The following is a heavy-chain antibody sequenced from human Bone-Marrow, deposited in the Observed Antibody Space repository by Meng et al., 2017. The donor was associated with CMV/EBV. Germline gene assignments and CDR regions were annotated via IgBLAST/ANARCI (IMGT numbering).Heavy chain of an antibody. CDR1: GGTFSNNA. V-gene: IGHV1-69*10. CDR2: IIPILRIA. J-gene: IGHJ6*02. CDR3: ARGTLVSRGGNYYYTMDV. D-gene: IGHD3-3*01. Sequence: SVKVSCKASGGTFSNNAISWVRQAPGQGLEWMGEIIPILRIANYAQKFQGRVTITADESTTTAYMELSSLRSEDTAVYYCARGTLVSRGGNYYYTMDVWGQGTTVTVSS.